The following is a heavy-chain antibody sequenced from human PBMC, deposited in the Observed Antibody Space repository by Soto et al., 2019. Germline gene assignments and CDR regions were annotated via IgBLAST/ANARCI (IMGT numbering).Heavy chain of an antibody. CDR1: GGSISSSSYY. J-gene: IGHJ5*02. CDR2: IYYSGST. Sequence: QLQLQESGPGLVKPSETLSLTCTVSGGSISSSSYYWGWIRQPPGKGLEWIGSIYYSGSTYYNPSLTSRVTIAVATSTNQFSLKLRSVTAADTAVYYCARRDSSRWGFDPWGQGTLVTVSS. D-gene: IGHD3-22*01. V-gene: IGHV4-39*01. CDR3: ARRDSSRWGFDP.